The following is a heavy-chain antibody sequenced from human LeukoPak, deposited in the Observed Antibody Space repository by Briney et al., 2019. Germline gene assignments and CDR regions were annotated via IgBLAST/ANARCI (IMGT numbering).Heavy chain of an antibody. D-gene: IGHD2-2*01. CDR1: GGTISKHA. Sequence: SVKVSCKASGGTISKHAISWGRQAPGQGLEWMGGVIPIFESAGYSRMFQDRITIIADGSTNTAYMELYSLRPEDTAVYYCASGACSRTSCYSLDYWGQGTLVTVPS. CDR3: ASGACSRTSCYSLDY. J-gene: IGHJ4*02. V-gene: IGHV1-69*13. CDR2: VIPIFESA.